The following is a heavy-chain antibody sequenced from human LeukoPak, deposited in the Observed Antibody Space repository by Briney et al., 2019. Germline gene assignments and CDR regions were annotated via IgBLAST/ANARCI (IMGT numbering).Heavy chain of an antibody. CDR2: IYYSGST. Sequence: SETLSLTCAVYGGSFSGYYWSWIRQPPGKGLEWIGSIYYSGSTYYNPSLKSRVTISVDTSKSQFSLKLSSVTAADTAVYYCARTRLLQYYFDYWGQGTLVTVSS. CDR3: ARTRLLQYYFDY. J-gene: IGHJ4*02. CDR1: GGSFSGYY. V-gene: IGHV4-34*01. D-gene: IGHD4-11*01.